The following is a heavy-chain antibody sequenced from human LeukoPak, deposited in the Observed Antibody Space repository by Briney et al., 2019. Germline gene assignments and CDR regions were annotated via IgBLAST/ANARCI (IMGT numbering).Heavy chain of an antibody. Sequence: KSSETLSLTCTVSGGSISSYYWSWIRQPPGKGLEWIGYIYYSGSTNYNPSLKSRVTISVDTSKNQFSLKLSSVTAADTAVYYCARHRYKPMTTLGGNWFDPWGQGTLVTVSS. CDR1: GGSISSYY. CDR3: ARHRYKPMTTLGGNWFDP. J-gene: IGHJ5*02. CDR2: IYYSGST. V-gene: IGHV4-59*08. D-gene: IGHD4-17*01.